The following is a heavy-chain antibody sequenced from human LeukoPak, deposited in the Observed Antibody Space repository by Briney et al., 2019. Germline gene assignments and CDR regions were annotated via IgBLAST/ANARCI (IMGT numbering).Heavy chain of an antibody. V-gene: IGHV3-7*01. CDR3: ARVPRYYYDSSGFYTGYYFDY. Sequence: PGRSLRLSCAASGFTFSSYWMSWVRQAPGKGLEWVANIKQDGSEKHYVDSVKGRFIISRDNAENSLYLQMNSLRAEDTAVYFCARVPRYYYDSSGFYTGYYFDYWGQGTLVTVSS. CDR1: GFTFSSYW. J-gene: IGHJ4*02. D-gene: IGHD3-22*01. CDR2: IKQDGSEK.